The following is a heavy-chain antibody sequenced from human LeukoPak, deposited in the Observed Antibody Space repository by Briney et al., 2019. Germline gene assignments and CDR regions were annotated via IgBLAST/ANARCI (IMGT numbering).Heavy chain of an antibody. V-gene: IGHV3-23*01. J-gene: IGHJ4*02. Sequence: HPGGSLRLSCAASGFTFSSYAMSWVRQAPGKGLEWVSAISGSGGSTYYADSVKGRFTISRDNSKNTLYLQMNSLRAEDTAVYYCAKDPDSSGSMDEGSGGQGTLVTVSS. D-gene: IGHD3-22*01. CDR3: AKDPDSSGSMDEGS. CDR2: ISGSGGST. CDR1: GFTFSSYA.